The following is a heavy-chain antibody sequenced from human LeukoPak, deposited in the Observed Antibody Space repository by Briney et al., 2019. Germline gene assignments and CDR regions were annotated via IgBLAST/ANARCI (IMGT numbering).Heavy chain of an antibody. J-gene: IGHJ6*02. V-gene: IGHV1-8*01. CDR3: ARGPFYDILTGYWGDYYYYGMDV. Sequence: EASVKVSCKASGYTFTSYDINWVRQATGQGLEWMGWMNPNSGTTGYAQKFQGRVTMTRNTSISTAYMELSSLRSEDTAVYYCARGPFYDILTGYWGDYYYYGMDVWGQGTTVTVSS. CDR1: GYTFTSYD. D-gene: IGHD3-9*01. CDR2: MNPNSGTT.